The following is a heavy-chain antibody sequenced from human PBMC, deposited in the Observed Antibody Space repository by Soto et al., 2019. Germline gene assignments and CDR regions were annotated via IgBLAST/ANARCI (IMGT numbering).Heavy chain of an antibody. Sequence: QVQLVESGGGVVQPGRSLRLSCAASGFTFSSYGIHWVRQAPGKGLEWVAIIWYDGSNKYYADSVKGRFTISRDNSKNSLYLQMNSLRAEDTAVYYCARGYNYVLDYWGQGTLVTVSS. D-gene: IGHD5-18*01. V-gene: IGHV3-33*03. J-gene: IGHJ4*02. CDR1: GFTFSSYG. CDR3: ARGYNYVLDY. CDR2: IWYDGSNK.